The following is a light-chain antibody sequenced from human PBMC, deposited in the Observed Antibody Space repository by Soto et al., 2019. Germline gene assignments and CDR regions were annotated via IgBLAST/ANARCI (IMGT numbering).Light chain of an antibody. CDR3: LQHLVSPPT. Sequence: DIQMTQSPSSLSASVGDRVTITCRASQDVDDDLGWFQQRPGQAPKRLIYAASILQSGVPSRFSGSGSGTEYTLTIDSLQPEDFASYFCLQHLVSPPTFGQGTKVEL. CDR2: AAS. V-gene: IGKV1-17*01. CDR1: QDVDDD. J-gene: IGKJ1*01.